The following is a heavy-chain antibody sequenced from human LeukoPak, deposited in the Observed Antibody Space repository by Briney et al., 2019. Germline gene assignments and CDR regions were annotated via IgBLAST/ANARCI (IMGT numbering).Heavy chain of an antibody. V-gene: IGHV3-21*01. D-gene: IGHD3-3*01. CDR3: ARASDFGVVEYDAFDI. Sequence: GGSLRLSCAASGFTFSSYSMNWVRQAPGKGLEWVSSISSSSSYIYYADSVKGRFTISRDNAKNSLYPQMNSLRAEDTAVYYCARASDFGVVEYDAFDIWGQGTMVTVSS. CDR1: GFTFSSYS. CDR2: ISSSSSYI. J-gene: IGHJ3*02.